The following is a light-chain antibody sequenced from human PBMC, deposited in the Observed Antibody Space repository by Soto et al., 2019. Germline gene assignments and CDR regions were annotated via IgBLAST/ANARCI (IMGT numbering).Light chain of an antibody. CDR1: QDINTY. V-gene: IGKV1-9*01. CDR2: AAS. Sequence: DIQLTQSPSFLSASVGNRVTITCRASQDINTYLAWYQQKPGKAPKLLIFAASTLQNGVPSRFSGSGSGTEFTVTITSLQPEDFATYYCQQRKSYPITFGQGTRLEIK. CDR3: QQRKSYPIT. J-gene: IGKJ5*01.